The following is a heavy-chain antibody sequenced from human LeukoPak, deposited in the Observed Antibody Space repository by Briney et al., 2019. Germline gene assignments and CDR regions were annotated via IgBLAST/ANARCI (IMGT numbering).Heavy chain of an antibody. CDR1: VVGSSSYA. CDR2: ITGIGGST. D-gene: IGHD4-17*01. CDR3: AKEPPAGDSDWNFDT. V-gene: IGHV3-23*01. Sequence: PGGSLRLSCAASVVGSSSYAMSSGRPAPGEGLEWGSAITGIGGSTYYADSVKGRFTIPRANSKNTSHLQRNSLRAQNTAGYYLAKEPPAGDSDWNFDTWGRGTLVTV. J-gene: IGHJ2*01.